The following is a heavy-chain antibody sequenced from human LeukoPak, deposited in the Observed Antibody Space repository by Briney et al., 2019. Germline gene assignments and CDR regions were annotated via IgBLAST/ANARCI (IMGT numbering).Heavy chain of an antibody. D-gene: IGHD3-22*01. J-gene: IGHJ4*02. CDR2: INPSGGST. Sequence: ASVKVSCKASGYTFTSYYMHWVRQAPGQGLEWMGIINPSGGSTSYAQKFQGRVTMTRDTSTSTVYMELSSLRSEDTAVYYCARNLSLYDSSGYCDYWGQGTLVTVSS. V-gene: IGHV1-46*01. CDR1: GYTFTSYY. CDR3: ARNLSLYDSSGYCDY.